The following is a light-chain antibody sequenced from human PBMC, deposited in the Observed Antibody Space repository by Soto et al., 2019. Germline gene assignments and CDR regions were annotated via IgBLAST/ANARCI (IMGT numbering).Light chain of an antibody. CDR2: DVF. CDR3: QQYTSSLNT. CDR1: QSISGY. V-gene: IGKV3-11*01. Sequence: EIVLTQSPGTPSLSPAERGNRACRASQSISGYLAWYQQKPGQAPRLLIYDVFNRATGIPARFSGSGSGTDFTLTISRLEPEDFAVYYCQQYTSSLNTFGQGTRLEIK. J-gene: IGKJ5*01.